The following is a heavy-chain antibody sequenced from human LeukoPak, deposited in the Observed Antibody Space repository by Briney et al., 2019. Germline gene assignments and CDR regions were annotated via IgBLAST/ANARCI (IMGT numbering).Heavy chain of an antibody. Sequence: SETLSLTCTVSGGSISSYYWSWIRQPPGKGLEWIGYIYYSGSTNYNPSLKSRVTISVDTSKNQFSLKLSSVTAADTAVYYCARGSWYPALDYWGQEPLVPVSS. V-gene: IGHV4-59*01. CDR3: ARGSWYPALDY. CDR1: GGSISSYY. D-gene: IGHD6-13*01. CDR2: IYYSGST. J-gene: IGHJ4*02.